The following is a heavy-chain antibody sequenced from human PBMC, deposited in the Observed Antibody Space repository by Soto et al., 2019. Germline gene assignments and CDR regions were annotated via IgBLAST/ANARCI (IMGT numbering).Heavy chain of an antibody. CDR1: GFTFTSYA. CDR3: ASCRPSRDYGGNSVWFDP. V-gene: IGHV1-18*01. Sequence: GASVPVSCKASGFTFTSYAISWVRQAPGQGLEWMGWISAYNDNTNYAQKLQGRVTMTTDTSTSTAYMELSSLRSEDTAVYYCASCRPSRDYGGNSVWFDPWGQGTLVTVSS. CDR2: ISAYNDNT. D-gene: IGHD4-17*01. J-gene: IGHJ5*02.